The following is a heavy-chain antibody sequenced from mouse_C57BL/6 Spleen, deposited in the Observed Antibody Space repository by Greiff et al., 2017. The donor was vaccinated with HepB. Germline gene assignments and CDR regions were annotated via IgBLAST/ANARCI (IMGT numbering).Heavy chain of an antibody. CDR2: INPSSGYT. CDR3: ARSYYGSSYDYFDY. J-gene: IGHJ2*01. V-gene: IGHV1-4*01. CDR1: GYTFTSYT. Sequence: VQLKQSGAELARPGASVKMSCKASGYTFTSYTMHWVKQRPGQGLEWIGYINPSSGYTKYNQKFKDKATLTADKSSSTAYMQLSSLTSEDSAVYYCARSYYGSSYDYFDYWGQGTTLTVSS. D-gene: IGHD1-1*01.